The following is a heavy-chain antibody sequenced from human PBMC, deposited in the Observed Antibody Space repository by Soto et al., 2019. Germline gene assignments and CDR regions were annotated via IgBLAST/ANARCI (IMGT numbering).Heavy chain of an antibody. CDR2: MNPNSGNT. J-gene: IGHJ6*02. V-gene: IGHV1-8*01. CDR3: ARFLPMGSGWYFHGMDV. CDR1: GYTFTSYD. D-gene: IGHD6-19*01. Sequence: EASVKVSCKASGYTFTSYDINWVRQATGQGLEWMGWMNPNSGNTGYAQKFQGRVTMTRNTSISTAYMELSSLRSEDTAVYYCARFLPMGSGWYFHGMDVWGQGTTVTVSS.